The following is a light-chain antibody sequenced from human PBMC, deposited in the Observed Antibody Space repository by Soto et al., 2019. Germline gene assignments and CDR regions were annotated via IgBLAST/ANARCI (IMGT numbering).Light chain of an antibody. J-gene: IGKJ4*01. Sequence: DIVMTQSPDSLAVSLGERATINCKSSQSIFFNSNNKNYLAWYQQKPGQPPKLLIYWASTRESGVPDRFSGSGSGTDFTLTISSLQAEDFATYYCQQFNDYPLPLTFGGGTKVEIK. V-gene: IGKV4-1*01. CDR3: QQFNDYPLPLT. CDR1: QSIFFNSNNKNY. CDR2: WAS.